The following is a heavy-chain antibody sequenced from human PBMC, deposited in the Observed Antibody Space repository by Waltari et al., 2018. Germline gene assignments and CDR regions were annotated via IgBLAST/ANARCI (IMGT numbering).Heavy chain of an antibody. Sequence: EVQLVESGGGLVQPGGSLRLSCAASGFTFRTYAMNWVRQAPGKGLEWVSSISDSRGNIYDADVGKGRFTISRDNTKNSLYLQMSSLRAEDTAVYYCARGFSSSLGYWGQGTLVTVSS. D-gene: IGHD6-13*01. CDR1: GFTFRTYA. CDR3: ARGFSSSLGY. J-gene: IGHJ4*02. V-gene: IGHV3-48*01. CDR2: ISDSRGNI.